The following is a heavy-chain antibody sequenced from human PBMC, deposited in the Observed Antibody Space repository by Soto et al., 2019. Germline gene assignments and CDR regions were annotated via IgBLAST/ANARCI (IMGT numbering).Heavy chain of an antibody. CDR2: IYYSGST. CDR1: GGSISSGDYY. Sequence: QVQLQESGPGLVKPSQTLSLTCTVSGGSISSGDYYWCWLRQPPGRGLEWIGDIYYSGSTYYKPPLKNRVTIPVATSKNQCSLRLSSVTAADTAVYYCAGAMTTVTTSGDAFHSRGQGTMVTVSS. D-gene: IGHD4-17*01. V-gene: IGHV4-30-4*01. CDR3: AGAMTTVTTSGDAFHS. J-gene: IGHJ3*02.